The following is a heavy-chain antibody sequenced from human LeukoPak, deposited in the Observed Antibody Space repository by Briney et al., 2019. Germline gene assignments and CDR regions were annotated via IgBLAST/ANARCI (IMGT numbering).Heavy chain of an antibody. V-gene: IGHV3-30*02. CDR2: IRYDGSIK. D-gene: IGHD2-8*02. Sequence: GGSLRLSCAASGITFSRYGMHWVRQAPGKGLEWVTFIRYDGSIKYYADSVKGRFTISRDNSKSTLSLQMNSLRAEDTAIYYCATYRQVLLPFESWGQGTLVTVSS. CDR1: GITFSRYG. J-gene: IGHJ4*02. CDR3: ATYRQVLLPFES.